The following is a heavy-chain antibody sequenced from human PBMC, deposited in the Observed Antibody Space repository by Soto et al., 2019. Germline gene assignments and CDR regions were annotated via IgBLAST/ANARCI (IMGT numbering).Heavy chain of an antibody. CDR2: VIPILEMT. D-gene: IGHD3-10*01. Sequence: QVHLVQSGAEVKRPGSSVKVSCKASGGTFTSNSVNWVRQAPGQGLEWMGRVIPILEMTNYAQKFQGRVTITADTSTGTVYMELNSLRSEDTAIYYCATGRRSDLQVGLFDSWGQGTLVTV. J-gene: IGHJ4*02. CDR3: ATGRRSDLQVGLFDS. CDR1: GGTFTSNS. V-gene: IGHV1-69*02.